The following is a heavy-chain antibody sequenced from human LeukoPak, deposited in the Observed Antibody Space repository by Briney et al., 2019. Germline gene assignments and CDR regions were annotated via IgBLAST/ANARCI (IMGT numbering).Heavy chain of an antibody. Sequence: GGSLRLSCAASGFTFSSYSMNWVRQAPGKGLEWVSSISTGGSYIFYADSVKGRFTISRDNAKNSLYLQMNSLRAEDTAVYYCARLPAIRLPADYWGQGTLVTVSS. V-gene: IGHV3-21*01. D-gene: IGHD2-21*02. CDR1: GFTFSSYS. CDR3: ARLPAIRLPADY. CDR2: ISTGGSYI. J-gene: IGHJ4*02.